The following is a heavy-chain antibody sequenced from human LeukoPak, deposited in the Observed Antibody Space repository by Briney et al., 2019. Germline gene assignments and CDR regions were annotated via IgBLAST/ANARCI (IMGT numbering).Heavy chain of an antibody. CDR2: IKQDGSEK. Sequence: PGGSLRLSCAASGLTFSNYWMSWVRQAPGKGLEWVANIKQDGSEKYYVDSVKGRFTISRDNAKNSLYLQMNSLRAEDTAVYYCARDVSLAAAKDAYYYYYGMDVWGQGTTVTVSS. J-gene: IGHJ6*02. D-gene: IGHD6-13*01. V-gene: IGHV3-7*01. CDR3: ARDVSLAAAKDAYYYYYGMDV. CDR1: GLTFSNYW.